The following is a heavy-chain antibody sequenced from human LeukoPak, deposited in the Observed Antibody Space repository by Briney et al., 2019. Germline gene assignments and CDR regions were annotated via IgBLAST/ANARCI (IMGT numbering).Heavy chain of an antibody. CDR2: IYYSGST. CDR1: GGSISSSSYY. V-gene: IGHV4-39*01. J-gene: IGHJ4*02. CDR3: ASEEASSSWYYYFDY. Sequence: SETLSLTCTVSGGSISSSSYYWGWIRQPPGKGLEWIGSIYYSGSTHYNPSLKSRVTISVDTSKNQFSLKLSSVTAADTAVYYCASEEASSSWYYYFDYWGQGTLVTVSS. D-gene: IGHD6-13*01.